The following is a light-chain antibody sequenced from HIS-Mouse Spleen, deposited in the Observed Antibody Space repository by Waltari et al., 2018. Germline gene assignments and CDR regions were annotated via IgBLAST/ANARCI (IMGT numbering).Light chain of an antibody. V-gene: IGLV2-23*01. CDR2: EGS. CDR1: SRDVGSYNL. CDR3: CSYAGSSTLV. J-gene: IGLJ3*02. Sequence: QSALTQPASVSGSPGQSITISCPGTSRDVGSYNLFSWYQQHPGKAPKLMIYEGSKRPSGVSNRFSGSKSGNKASLTISGLQAEDEADYYCCSYAGSSTLVFGGGTKLTVL.